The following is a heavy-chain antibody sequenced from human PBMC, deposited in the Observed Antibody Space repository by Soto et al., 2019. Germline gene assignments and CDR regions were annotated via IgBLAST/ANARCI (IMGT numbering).Heavy chain of an antibody. CDR2: IMPLYAKP. J-gene: IGHJ6*02. D-gene: IGHD1-26*01. CDR3: ASLNNWSSGDGRIDV. V-gene: IGHV1-69*01. Sequence: QVQLVQSGAEVKKPGSSGKVSCKASGGTFNTYIFSWVRRVPGQGLEWMGGIMPLYAKPTYAQPFLGRLTIAADEHTSTVYMELSSLRSEDTALYYCASLNNWSSGDGRIDVWGRGTAVSVSS. CDR1: GGTFNTYI.